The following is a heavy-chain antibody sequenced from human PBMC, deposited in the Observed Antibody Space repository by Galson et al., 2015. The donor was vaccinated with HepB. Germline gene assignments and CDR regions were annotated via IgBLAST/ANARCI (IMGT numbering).Heavy chain of an antibody. V-gene: IGHV6-1*01. CDR1: GDSVSSNSAA. CDR2: TYYRSKWYT. CDR3: ARVEQQVVPTGWFDP. Sequence: CAISGDSVSSNSAAWHWIRQSPSRGLEWLGRTYYRSKWYTDYAVSVQGRITINPDTSKNQFSLQLNSVTPDDTAVYYCARVEQQVVPTGWFDPWGQGTLVTVSS. J-gene: IGHJ5*02. D-gene: IGHD6-13*01.